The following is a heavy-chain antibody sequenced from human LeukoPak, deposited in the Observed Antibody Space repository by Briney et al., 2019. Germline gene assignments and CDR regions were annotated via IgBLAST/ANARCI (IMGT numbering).Heavy chain of an antibody. CDR1: GFTFSSYA. D-gene: IGHD3-22*01. CDR2: ISGGST. CDR3: AKDLKAQYYYDSSGYSSLFDY. V-gene: IGHV3-23*01. J-gene: IGHJ4*02. Sequence: GGSLRLSCAASGFTFSSYAMSWVRQAPGKGLEWVSAISGGSTYYADSVKGRFTISRDNSKNTLYLQMNSLRAEDTAVYYCAKDLKAQYYYDSSGYSSLFDYWGQGTLVTVSS.